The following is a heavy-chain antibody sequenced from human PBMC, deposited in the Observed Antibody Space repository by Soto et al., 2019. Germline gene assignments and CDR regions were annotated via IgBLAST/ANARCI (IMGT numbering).Heavy chain of an antibody. D-gene: IGHD1-26*01. V-gene: IGHV3-20*04. CDR2: INWNGGST. CDR3: ARGYSNALKDY. Sequence: GGSLRLSCAAFGFTFSSYSMNRVRQAPGKGLEWVSGINWNGGSTAYADSVKGRFTISRDNAKNSLYLQMNSLRAEDTAFYYCARGYSNALKDYWGQGTLVTVSS. J-gene: IGHJ4*02. CDR1: GFTFSSYS.